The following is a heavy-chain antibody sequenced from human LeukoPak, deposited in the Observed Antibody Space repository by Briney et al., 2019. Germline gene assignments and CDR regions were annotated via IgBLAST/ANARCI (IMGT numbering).Heavy chain of an antibody. Sequence: ASVKVSCKASGYTFTNYGITWVRQAPGQGLERMGWISAYNGNTNYAQKFQGRVTMTTDTSTTTAYMELRSLRSDDTAVYYCARGVGQTTGTTGGYYFDFWGQGTPVTVSS. V-gene: IGHV1-18*01. D-gene: IGHD1-1*01. CDR3: ARGVGQTTGTTGGYYFDF. J-gene: IGHJ4*02. CDR2: ISAYNGNT. CDR1: GYTFTNYG.